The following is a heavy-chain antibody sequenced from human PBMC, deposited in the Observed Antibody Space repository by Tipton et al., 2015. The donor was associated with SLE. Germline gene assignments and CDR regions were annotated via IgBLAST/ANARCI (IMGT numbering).Heavy chain of an antibody. CDR1: GFSFSSYT. Sequence: SLRLSCAASGFSFSSYTLTWVRQAPGKGLEWVSSISSSGNYIYYADSLKGRFTISRDNAKNSLYLQMNSLRAEDTAVYYCARVKVGAYGVDYWGQGTLVTVSS. CDR3: ARVKVGAYGVDY. CDR2: ISSSGNYI. J-gene: IGHJ4*02. D-gene: IGHD1-26*01. V-gene: IGHV3-21*01.